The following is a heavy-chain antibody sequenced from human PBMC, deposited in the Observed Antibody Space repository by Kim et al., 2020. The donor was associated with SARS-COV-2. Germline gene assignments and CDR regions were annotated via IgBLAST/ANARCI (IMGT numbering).Heavy chain of an antibody. CDR3: AIIGGGITMVIRPDDAFDI. CDR1: GYSFTSYW. Sequence: GESLKISCKGSGYSFTSYWIGWVRQMPGKGLEWMGIIYPGDSDTRYSPSFQGQVTISADKSISTAYLQWSSLKASDTAMYYCAIIGGGITMVIRPDDAFDIWGQGTMVTVSS. D-gene: IGHD3-10*01. J-gene: IGHJ3*02. CDR2: IYPGDSDT. V-gene: IGHV5-51*01.